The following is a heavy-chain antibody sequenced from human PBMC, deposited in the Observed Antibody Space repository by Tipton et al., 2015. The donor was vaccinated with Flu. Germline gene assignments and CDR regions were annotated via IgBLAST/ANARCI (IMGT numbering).Heavy chain of an antibody. CDR3: ISDVGVLRYAG. Sequence: GSLRLSCTVSGFTFHDAWMSWVRQAPGKGLEWVGRTLSKTDGGTTDYAAPVKGRFTISRDDSKNTVYLQMNSLKTDDTAMYYCISDVGVLRYAGWGQGTLVTVSS. D-gene: IGHD3-9*01. CDR2: TLSKTDGGTT. V-gene: IGHV3-15*01. CDR1: GFTFHDAW. J-gene: IGHJ4*02.